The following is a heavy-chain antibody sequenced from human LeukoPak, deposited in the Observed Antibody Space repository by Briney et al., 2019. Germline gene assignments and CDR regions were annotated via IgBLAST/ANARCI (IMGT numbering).Heavy chain of an antibody. CDR2: ISSDSSYT. CDR1: GLTFSDYS. CDR3: ARGGSSFSSRDY. Sequence: PGGSLRLSCAASGLTFSDYSMSWIRQAPGKGLELVSCISSDSSYTNYADSVKGRFTISRDNAKNSLYVQMNSLRAEDTAVYYCARGGSSFSSRDYWGQGTLVTVSS. V-gene: IGHV3-11*05. D-gene: IGHD6-6*01. J-gene: IGHJ4*02.